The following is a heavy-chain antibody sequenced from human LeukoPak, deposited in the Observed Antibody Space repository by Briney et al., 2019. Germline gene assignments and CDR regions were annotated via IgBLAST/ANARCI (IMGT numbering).Heavy chain of an antibody. Sequence: ASVKVSCKASGYTFTGHFIQWVRQAPGQGPEWMGRIDPNDGGTNYAQKFQGRVTMTRDTSTSTVYMELSSLRSEDTAVYYCARVLSYSSGWYSLYFDYWGQGTLVTVSS. J-gene: IGHJ4*02. CDR2: IDPNDGGT. CDR3: ARVLSYSSGWYSLYFDY. CDR1: GYTFTGHF. D-gene: IGHD6-19*01. V-gene: IGHV1-2*06.